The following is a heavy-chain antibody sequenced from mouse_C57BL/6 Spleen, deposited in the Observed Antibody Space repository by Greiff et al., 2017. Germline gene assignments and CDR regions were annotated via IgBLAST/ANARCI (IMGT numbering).Heavy chain of an antibody. CDR1: GYTFTSYW. D-gene: IGHD1-1*01. Sequence: QVQLQQPGAELVRPGSSVKLSCKASGYTFTSYWMDWVKQRPGQGLEWIGNIYPSDSETHYNQKFKDKATLTVDKSSSTAYMQLSSLTSEDSAVYYCARGVYYGSSSYYFDYWGQGTTLTVSS. J-gene: IGHJ2*01. V-gene: IGHV1-61*01. CDR3: ARGVYYGSSSYYFDY. CDR2: IYPSDSET.